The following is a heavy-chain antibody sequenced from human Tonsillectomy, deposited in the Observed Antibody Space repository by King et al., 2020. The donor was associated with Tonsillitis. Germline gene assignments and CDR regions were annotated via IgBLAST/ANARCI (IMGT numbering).Heavy chain of an antibody. CDR1: GDSVSSNSAA. CDR2: TYYTSKWYN. V-gene: IGHV6-1*01. Sequence: VQLPQSGPGLVKPSQTLSLTCAISGDSVSSNSAAWTWIRQSPSRGLEWLGRTYYTSKWYNDYAVSVKSRITINPDTSKNQFSLQLNSVTPEDTAVYYCARDTRVTGERGRYAFDFWGQGTMVTVSS. D-gene: IGHD2-21*02. J-gene: IGHJ3*01. CDR3: ARDTRVTGERGRYAFDF.